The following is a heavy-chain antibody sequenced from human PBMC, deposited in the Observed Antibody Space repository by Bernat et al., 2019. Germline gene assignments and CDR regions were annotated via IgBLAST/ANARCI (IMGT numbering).Heavy chain of an antibody. CDR2: ISGSGGST. CDR3: ARDLDY. V-gene: IGHV3-23*01. J-gene: IGHJ4*02. Sequence: GQLLDPGGGLVKPGGSLSLSCAAPGFPFTGYALSWFRLAPGKGLEWVSAISGSGGSTYYADSVKGRFTISRDNSKNTLYLQMNSLRAEDTAVYYCARDLDYWGQGTLVTVSS. CDR1: GFPFTGYA.